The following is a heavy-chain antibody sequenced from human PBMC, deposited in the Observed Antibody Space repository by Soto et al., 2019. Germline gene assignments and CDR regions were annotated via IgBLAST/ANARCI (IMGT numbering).Heavy chain of an antibody. D-gene: IGHD3-22*01. CDR3: ARVSGYYYDSSAYDY. J-gene: IGHJ4*03. CDR2: ISYDGSNK. V-gene: IGHV3-30-3*01. CDR1: GFTFSSYA. Sequence: QVQLVESGGGVVQPGRSLRLSCAASGFTFSSYAMHWVRQAPGKGLEWVAVISYDGSNKYYADSVKGRFTISRDNSKNTLYLLMDSLRVEDTAVYYCARVSGYYYDSSAYDYCGHGTLVTVSS.